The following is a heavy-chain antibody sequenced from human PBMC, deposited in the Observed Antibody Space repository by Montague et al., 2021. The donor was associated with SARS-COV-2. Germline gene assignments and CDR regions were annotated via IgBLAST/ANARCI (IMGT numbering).Heavy chain of an antibody. V-gene: IGHV4-4*07. CDR2: LYTCGST. CDR3: ARDGADYSFAYYHEMDV. CDR1: GASVRTYY. D-gene: IGHD5-12*01. J-gene: IGHJ6*02. Sequence: SETLSLTCTVSGASVRTYYWGWIRQSAGKKLEWMGRLYTCGSTYYNPSFKSRVTMSLDTSKNLFSLNLSSMTAADTAVYYCARDGADYSFAYYHEMDVWGQGVAVTVSS.